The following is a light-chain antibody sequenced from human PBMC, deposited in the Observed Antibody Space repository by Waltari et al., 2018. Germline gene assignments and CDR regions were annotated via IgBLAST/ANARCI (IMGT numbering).Light chain of an antibody. V-gene: IGLV2-11*01. Sequence: QSALPQPRSVSGSPGQSVTISCPGTSSDVGGYNYVSWYQHHPGKAPKCMIYDVTRRPSGVPDRFSGSKSGNTASLTISGLQAEDEADYYCGSYAGSYSWVFGGGTKVTVL. CDR3: GSYAGSYSWV. J-gene: IGLJ3*02. CDR1: SSDVGGYNY. CDR2: DVT.